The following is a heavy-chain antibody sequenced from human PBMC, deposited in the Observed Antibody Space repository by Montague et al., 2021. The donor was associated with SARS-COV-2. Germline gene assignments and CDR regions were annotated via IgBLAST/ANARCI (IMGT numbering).Heavy chain of an antibody. J-gene: IGHJ3*01. D-gene: IGHD2-8*02. V-gene: IGHV6-1*01. CDR1: GDSVSSNIAA. CDR2: TKYTSTRYE. CDR3: ARDLYWAFDA. Sequence: CAISGDSVSSNIAAWNWIRQSSSRGLEWLGRTKYTSTRYETYAVSVQSRITITADTSKNQFSLHLNSVTPEDTAVCYCARDLYWAFDAWGLGTTVTVSA.